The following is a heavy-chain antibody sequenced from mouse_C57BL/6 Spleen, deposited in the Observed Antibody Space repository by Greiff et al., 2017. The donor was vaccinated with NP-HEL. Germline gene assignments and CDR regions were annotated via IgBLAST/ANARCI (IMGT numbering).Heavy chain of an antibody. J-gene: IGHJ1*03. CDR3: ARAPTVVARNFDV. V-gene: IGHV1-80*01. Sequence: VQLQQSGAELVKPGASVKISCKASGYAFSSYWMNWVKQRPGKGLEWIGQIYPGDGDTNYNGKFKGKATLTADKSSSTAYMQLSSLTSEDSAVYFCARAPTVVARNFDVWGTGTTVTVSS. CDR1: GYAFSSYW. CDR2: IYPGDGDT. D-gene: IGHD1-1*01.